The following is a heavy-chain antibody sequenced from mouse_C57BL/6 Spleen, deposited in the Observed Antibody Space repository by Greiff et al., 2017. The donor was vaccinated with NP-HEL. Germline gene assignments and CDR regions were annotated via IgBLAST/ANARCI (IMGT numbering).Heavy chain of an antibody. CDR3: SRRVITTVVATNYYAMDY. V-gene: IGHV1-55*01. CDR1: GYTFTSYW. J-gene: IGHJ4*01. CDR2: IYPGSGST. D-gene: IGHD1-1*01. Sequence: VQLQQSGAELVKPGASVKMSCKASGYTFTSYWITWVKQRPGQGLEWIGDIYPGSGSTNYNEKFKSKATLTVDTSSSTAYMQLSSLTSEDSAVYDCSRRVITTVVATNYYAMDYWGQGTSVTVSS.